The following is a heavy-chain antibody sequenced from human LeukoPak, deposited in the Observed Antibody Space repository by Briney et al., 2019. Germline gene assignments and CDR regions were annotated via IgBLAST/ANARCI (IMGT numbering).Heavy chain of an antibody. J-gene: IGHJ4*02. CDR3: ARDPRAHDY. CDR1: GYTFTGYY. Sequence: ASVKVSCKASGYTFTGYYMHWVRQAPGQGLEWMGWISGYNGNTFYAQNLQGRVTMTTDTSTSTAYMELRSLRSDDTAVYYCARDPRAHDYWGQGTLVTVPS. D-gene: IGHD3-10*01. V-gene: IGHV1-18*04. CDR2: ISGYNGNT.